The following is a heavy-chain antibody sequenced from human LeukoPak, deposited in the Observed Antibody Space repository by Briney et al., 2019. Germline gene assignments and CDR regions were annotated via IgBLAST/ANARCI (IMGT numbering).Heavy chain of an antibody. V-gene: IGHV1-2*02. J-gene: IGHJ3*02. CDR2: INPNSGGT. D-gene: IGHD4-23*01. CDR3: ARDPTGYGGNSGAFDI. CDR1: GYTFTGYY. Sequence: ASVKVSCKASGYTFTGYYMHWVRQAPGQGLEWMGWINPNSGGTNYAQKFQGRATMTRDTSISTAYMELSRPRSDDTAVYYCARDPTGYGGNSGAFDIWGQGTMVTVSS.